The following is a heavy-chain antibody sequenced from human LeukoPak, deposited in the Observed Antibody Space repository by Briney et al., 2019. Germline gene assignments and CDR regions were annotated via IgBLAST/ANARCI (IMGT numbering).Heavy chain of an antibody. CDR3: GGGGFSGGVYGN. J-gene: IGHJ4*02. CDR2: INHSGST. CDR1: GGSFSGYY. D-gene: IGHD5/OR15-5a*01. V-gene: IGHV4-34*01. Sequence: SETLSLTCAVYGGSFSGYYWHWIRQPPGKGLEWIGEINHSGSTNYNPYFKSRVTISAKASKNKISLKLSSVIAADTAGYYCGGGGFSGGVYGNWGQGTLVTLSS.